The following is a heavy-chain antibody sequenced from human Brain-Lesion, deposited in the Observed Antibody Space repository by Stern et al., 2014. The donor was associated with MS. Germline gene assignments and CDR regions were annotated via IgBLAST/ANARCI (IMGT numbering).Heavy chain of an antibody. Sequence: QVTLKESGPTLVKPTQTVTLTCTLSGFSVATAGVGVGWIRQPPGKALEXLARHYWAADKLYSPSLKNRLTIIKDTSKNQVVLTMTNVDPVDTATYYCAHSRVKYCRGGTCYSSLFDYWGQGTLVTVSS. CDR2: HYWAADK. CDR1: GFSVATAGVG. D-gene: IGHD2-15*01. CDR3: AHSRVKYCRGGTCYSSLFDY. J-gene: IGHJ4*02. V-gene: IGHV2-5*02.